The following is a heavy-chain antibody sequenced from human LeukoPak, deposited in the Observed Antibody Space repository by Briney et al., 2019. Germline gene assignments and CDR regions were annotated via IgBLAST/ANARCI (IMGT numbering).Heavy chain of an antibody. D-gene: IGHD2-2*01. CDR1: GFTFSNAW. J-gene: IGHJ4*02. CDR2: IKSKTDGGTT. V-gene: IGHV3-15*01. Sequence: GGSLRLSCAASGFTFSNAWMSWVRQAPGKGLEWVGRIKSKTDGGTTDYAAPVKGRFTISRDDSKNKLYLQMNSLKTEDTAVYHCTTLPPYIGYCSSTSCYFRTFDYWGQGTLVTVSS. CDR3: TTLPPYIGYCSSTSCYFRTFDY.